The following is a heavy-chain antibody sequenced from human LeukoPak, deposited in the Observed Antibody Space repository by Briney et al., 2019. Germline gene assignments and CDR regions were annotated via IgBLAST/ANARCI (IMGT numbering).Heavy chain of an antibody. CDR3: AREAEGTVGWPFDY. Sequence: SETLSLTCTVSGGSISSRSFYWGWIRQPPGKGLEWIGSIYYSGSTYYNPSLKSRVTISADTFKNQFSLKLSSVTAADTAVYYCAREAEGTVGWPFDYWGQGTLVTVSS. J-gene: IGHJ4*02. CDR2: IYYSGST. D-gene: IGHD4-17*01. V-gene: IGHV4-39*07. CDR1: GGSISSRSFY.